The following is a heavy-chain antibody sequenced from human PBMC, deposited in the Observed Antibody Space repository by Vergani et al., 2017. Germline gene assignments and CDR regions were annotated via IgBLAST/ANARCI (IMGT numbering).Heavy chain of an antibody. CDR1: EYSFGNYW. Sequence: EVELVQSGPEMRKPGESLKISCMGSEYSFGNYWIGWVRQMPGKGLEWMGIIYPADSDTRYSPSFQCQVTISADKSINTAFLQWDSLKASDTALYYCARHTTYADSWGQGTLVTVSS. CDR2: IYPADSDT. J-gene: IGHJ4*02. D-gene: IGHD1-1*01. V-gene: IGHV5-51*01. CDR3: ARHTTYADS.